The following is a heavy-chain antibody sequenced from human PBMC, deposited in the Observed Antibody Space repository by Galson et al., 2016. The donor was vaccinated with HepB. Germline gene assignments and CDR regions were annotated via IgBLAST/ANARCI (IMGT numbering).Heavy chain of an antibody. CDR2: ISGSGGTT. CDR3: AKSRVWFGELGY. V-gene: IGHV3-23*01. J-gene: IGHJ4*02. Sequence: LRLSCAASGFSFSNYAMSWVRQAPGKGLEWVSAISGSGGTTYYADSVKGRFTISRDNSKMYLQMNSLRAEDTAVYYCAKSRVWFGELGYWGQGTLVTVSS. CDR1: GFSFSNYA. D-gene: IGHD3-10*01.